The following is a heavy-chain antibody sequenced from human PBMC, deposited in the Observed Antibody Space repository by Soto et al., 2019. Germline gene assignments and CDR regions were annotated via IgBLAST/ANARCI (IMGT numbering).Heavy chain of an antibody. CDR1: GYTFRTYG. CDR3: ARDSHDYDSSYWYFDF. CDR2: ISSYNDKT. Sequence: QVQLVQSGAEVKKPGASVKVSCKTSGYTFRTYGISWVRQAPGQGLEWMGWISSYNDKTKYSQKIEGRATMTTDTFTSTAHLELRSLRADDTAVYYCARDSHDYDSSYWYFDFWCRGTLVTVSS. J-gene: IGHJ2*01. V-gene: IGHV1-18*01. D-gene: IGHD3-22*01.